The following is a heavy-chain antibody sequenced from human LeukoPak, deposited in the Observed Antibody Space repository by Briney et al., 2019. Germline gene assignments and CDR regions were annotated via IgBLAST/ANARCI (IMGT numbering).Heavy chain of an antibody. D-gene: IGHD6-6*01. CDR3: AKTMWRSTSSYAY. V-gene: IGHV3-23*01. CDR2: ISGGGGST. J-gene: IGHJ4*02. Sequence: GGSLRLSCAASGFTFSSCAMNWVRQAPGKGLEWVSTISGGGGSTFYAVSVKGRFTISRDNSKNTLYLQMNSLRAEDTAIYYCAKTMWRSTSSYAYWGRGTLGTVSS. CDR1: GFTFSSCA.